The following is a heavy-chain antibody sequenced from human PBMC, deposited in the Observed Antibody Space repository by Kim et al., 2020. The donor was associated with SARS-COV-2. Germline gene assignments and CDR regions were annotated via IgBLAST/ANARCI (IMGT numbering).Heavy chain of an antibody. CDR1: GYTFTSFD. CDR3: ARVGNYGESLISDALDG. Sequence: ASVKVSCKASGYTFTSFDINWVRQATGQGLEWMGWMNPDTGNTGYSQKFQGRLTMTRDRSKNTAYRELSSLTSDDTAMYYCARVGNYGESLISDALDGWGQGTTVTVS. CDR2: MNPDTGNT. J-gene: IGHJ6*02. V-gene: IGHV1-8*01. D-gene: IGHD4-17*01.